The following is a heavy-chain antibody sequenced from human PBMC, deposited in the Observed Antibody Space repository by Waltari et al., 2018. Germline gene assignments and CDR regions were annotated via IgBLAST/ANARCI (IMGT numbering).Heavy chain of an antibody. J-gene: IGHJ3*02. V-gene: IGHV1-8*01. CDR2: MNPNMGNT. D-gene: IGHD3-10*01. CDR3: ARVSMIWVVGACDI. Sequence: QVQLVQSGAEVKKPGASVKVSCKASGYTFTSYDINWVRQATGQGLEWMGWMNPNMGNTGYAQKFQGRVTMTRNTSISTSYMELSSLRSEDTAVYYCARVSMIWVVGACDIWGQGTMVTVSS. CDR1: GYTFTSYD.